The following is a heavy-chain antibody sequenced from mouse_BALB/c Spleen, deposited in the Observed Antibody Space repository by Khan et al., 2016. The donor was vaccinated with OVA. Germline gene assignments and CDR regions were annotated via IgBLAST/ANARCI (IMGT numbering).Heavy chain of an antibody. J-gene: IGHJ3*01. Sequence: VQLQESGAELAKPGASVKMSCKASGYTFTSYWMHWVKQRPGQGLEWIGYINPATDYTEYNQKFKNKATLTADKSSSTAYMQLSSLTSEDSAVDYCVNHGSSSAWFTYWGQGTPVTVSA. D-gene: IGHD1-1*01. CDR2: INPATDYT. CDR3: VNHGSSSAWFTY. V-gene: IGHV1-7*01. CDR1: GYTFTSYW.